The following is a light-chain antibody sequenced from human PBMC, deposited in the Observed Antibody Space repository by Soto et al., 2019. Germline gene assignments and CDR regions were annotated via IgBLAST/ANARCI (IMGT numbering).Light chain of an antibody. CDR1: SSDVGGYNY. V-gene: IGLV2-14*03. CDR3: SSYTASITYV. J-gene: IGLJ1*01. Sequence: QSALTQPASVSGSPGQSITISCTGTSSDVGGYNYVSWYQHHPGKAPKLMIFDVSNRPSGVSNRFSGSKSGNTASLTISGLQAEDEADYYCSSYTASITYVFGTGTKLTVL. CDR2: DVS.